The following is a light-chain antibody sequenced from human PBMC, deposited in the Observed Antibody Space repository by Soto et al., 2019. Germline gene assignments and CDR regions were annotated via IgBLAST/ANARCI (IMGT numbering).Light chain of an antibody. CDR2: SNN. J-gene: IGLJ3*02. Sequence: QSVLTQPPSASGTPGQRVTISCSGSISNIGSNTVNWYQQLPGTAPKLLIYSNNQRPSGVPDRFSGSKSGTSASLAISGLQSEPEADYYCAAWDDSLNARVFGGGTKLTVL. V-gene: IGLV1-44*01. CDR3: AAWDDSLNARV. CDR1: ISNIGSNT.